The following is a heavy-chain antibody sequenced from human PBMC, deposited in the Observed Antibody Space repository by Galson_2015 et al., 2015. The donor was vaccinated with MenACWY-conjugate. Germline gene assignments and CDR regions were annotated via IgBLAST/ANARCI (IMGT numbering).Heavy chain of an antibody. D-gene: IGHD3-9*01. CDR3: AKDLVKNYEMLTGYFSD. CDR1: GFPFSSYA. J-gene: IGHJ4*02. Sequence: SLRLSCAVSGFPFSSYAMTWVRQAPGKGLEWVSTISDSGRTTYYADSVQGRFTISRDNSKNKVFLQMNSLSAEDAAAYYCAKDLVKNYEMLTGYFSDWGQGALVTVSS. CDR2: ISDSGRTT. V-gene: IGHV3-23*01.